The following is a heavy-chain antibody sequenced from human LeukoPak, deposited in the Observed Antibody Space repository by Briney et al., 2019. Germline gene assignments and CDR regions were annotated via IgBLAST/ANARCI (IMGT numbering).Heavy chain of an antibody. CDR3: KRTYYYDSRDYFDY. Sequence: GGYLRLYCAASGFTFSSYWMHLVRQVPGKGLVLVSRIKSDGGNTVYADNVKGRFTISRDNAKNTLYLQMNSLRVEDTAVYYCKRTYYYDSRDYFDYWGQGALVTVSS. V-gene: IGHV3-74*01. CDR1: GFTFSSYW. D-gene: IGHD3-22*01. CDR2: IKSDGGNT. J-gene: IGHJ4*02.